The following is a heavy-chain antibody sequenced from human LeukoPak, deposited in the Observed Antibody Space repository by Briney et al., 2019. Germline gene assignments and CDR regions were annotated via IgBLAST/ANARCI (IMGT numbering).Heavy chain of an antibody. V-gene: IGHV3-7*04. D-gene: IGHD5-24*01. CDR1: GFSFKDTG. CDR2: IKQDGSKK. CDR3: TRVGYIDEGIDY. Sequence: GGSLRLSCAASGFSFKDTGMHWVRQAPGKGLEWVANIKQDGSKKSYVDSVKGRFTISRDNAKNSLYLQMNSLRAEDTAIYYCTRVGYIDEGIDYWGQGTLVTVSS. J-gene: IGHJ4*02.